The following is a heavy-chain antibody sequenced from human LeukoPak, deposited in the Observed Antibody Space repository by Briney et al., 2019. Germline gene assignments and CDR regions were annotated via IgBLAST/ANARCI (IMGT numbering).Heavy chain of an antibody. CDR3: ARKGVQRSYGYCSSTSCPSTRYFDL. CDR2: INHSGST. J-gene: IGHJ2*01. D-gene: IGHD2-2*03. V-gene: IGHV4-34*01. CDR1: GGSFSGYY. Sequence: SETLSLTCAVYGGSFSGYYWSWIRQPPGKGLEWIGEINHSGSTNYNPSLKSRVTISVDTSKNQFPLKLSSVTAADTAVYYCARKGVQRSYGYCSSTSCPSTRYFDLWGRGTLVTVSS.